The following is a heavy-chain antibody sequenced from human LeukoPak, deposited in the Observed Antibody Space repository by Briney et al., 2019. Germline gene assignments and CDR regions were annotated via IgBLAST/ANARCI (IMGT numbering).Heavy chain of an antibody. CDR1: GFTFDDYT. CDR2: ISWDGGST. J-gene: IGHJ4*02. D-gene: IGHD3-10*01. V-gene: IGHV3-43*01. CDR3: AKGFYYYGSGSSH. Sequence: GGSLRLSRAASGFTFDDYTMHWVRQAPGKGLEWVSLISWDGGSTYYADSVKGRFTISRDNSKNSLYLQMNSLRTEDTALYYCAKGFYYYGSGSSHWGQGTLVTVSS.